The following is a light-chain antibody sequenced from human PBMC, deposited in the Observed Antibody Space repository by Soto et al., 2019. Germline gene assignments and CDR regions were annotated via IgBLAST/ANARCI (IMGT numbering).Light chain of an antibody. CDR2: GAS. V-gene: IGKV3-15*01. CDR1: QSVSSN. CDR3: QQYNDYSGM. Sequence: IVMTQSPATLSVSPGERATLSCRASQSVSSNLAWYQQKPGQAPRLLIYGASTRATGIPARFSGSGSGTEFTLTITSLQPEDFATYYCQQYNDYSGMFGQGTKVDIK. J-gene: IGKJ1*01.